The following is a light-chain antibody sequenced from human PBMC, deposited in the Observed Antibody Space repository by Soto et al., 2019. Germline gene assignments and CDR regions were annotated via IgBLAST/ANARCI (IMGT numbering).Light chain of an antibody. Sequence: DIVMTQSPDSLAVSLGERATINCKSSQSVLYSSNNKNYLAWYQQKPGQPPKLLIYWASTRESGVPDRFSGSGSGTDFTLTISSLQAEDVAVYYCQQYFLLWTFGQGTKVEIK. V-gene: IGKV4-1*01. CDR1: QSVLYSSNNKNY. CDR3: QQYFLLWT. J-gene: IGKJ1*01. CDR2: WAS.